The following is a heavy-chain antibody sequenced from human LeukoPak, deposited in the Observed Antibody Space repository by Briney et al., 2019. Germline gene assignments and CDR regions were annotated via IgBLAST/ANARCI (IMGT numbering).Heavy chain of an antibody. D-gene: IGHD5-12*01. J-gene: IGHJ4*02. CDR2: ISAYNGNT. V-gene: IGHV1-18*01. CDR3: ARDDALVATGSFDY. Sequence: ASVEVSCKASGYTFTSYRINWVGQAPGQRLEVMGWISAYNGNTNYAQKLQGRVTMTTDTSTSTAYMELRSLRSDDTAVYYCARDDALVATGSFDYWGQGTLVTVSS. CDR1: GYTFTSYR.